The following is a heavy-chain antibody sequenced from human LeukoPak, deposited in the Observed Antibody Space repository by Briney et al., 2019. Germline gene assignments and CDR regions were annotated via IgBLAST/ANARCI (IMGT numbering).Heavy chain of an antibody. D-gene: IGHD5-18*01. CDR3: ARGGARLYSYGYVFGY. CDR1: GGSISSVGYY. V-gene: IGHV4-31*03. CDR2: IYYSRST. Sequence: SETLSLTCTVSGGSISSVGYYWSWIRQHPGKGLEWIGYIYYSRSTYYNPSLKSRVTITVDTSKNQFSLKLSSVTAADTAVYCCARGGARLYSYGYVFGYWGQGTLVTVSS. J-gene: IGHJ4*02.